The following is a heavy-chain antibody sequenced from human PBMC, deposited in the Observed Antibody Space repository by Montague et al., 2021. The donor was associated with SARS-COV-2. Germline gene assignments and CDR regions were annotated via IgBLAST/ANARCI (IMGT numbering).Heavy chain of an antibody. V-gene: IGHV4-61*01. CDR3: AREARGYSYGVFPGCDY. D-gene: IGHD5-18*01. Sequence: SETLSLTCSVSGVSVNSGRHYWSWIRQPPGKGLEWIGYVYYSGTTKYNPSLQSRVSISLDTSNNQFSLSLRSVTTADSAVYFCAREARGYSYGVFPGCDYWGLGVLVTVSS. CDR2: VYYSGTT. J-gene: IGHJ4*02. CDR1: GVSVNSGRHY.